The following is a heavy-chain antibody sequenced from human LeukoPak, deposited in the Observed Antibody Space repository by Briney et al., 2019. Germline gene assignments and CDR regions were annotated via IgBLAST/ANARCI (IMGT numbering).Heavy chain of an antibody. CDR2: ISYNGNDK. D-gene: IGHD1-26*01. Sequence: GGSLRLSCAASGFTFSDYGVHWVRQAPGKGLEGVAVISYNGNDKYYGDSVKGRFTISRDNSKNTMYLQMNSLRVEDTAVYYCAKDSGGGNYIAEKDYWGQGTLVTVSS. CDR1: GFTFSDYG. CDR3: AKDSGGGNYIAEKDY. V-gene: IGHV3-30*18. J-gene: IGHJ4*02.